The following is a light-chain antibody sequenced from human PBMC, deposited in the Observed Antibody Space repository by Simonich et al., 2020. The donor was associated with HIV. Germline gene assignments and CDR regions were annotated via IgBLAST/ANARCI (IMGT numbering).Light chain of an antibody. CDR2: EGS. CDR1: SSDVGSYNL. Sequence: QSALTQPASVSGSPGQSITISCTGTSSDVGSYNLVSWYHQHPGQAPKVMIYEGSKRTSGVSNRFSGSKAGNTASLTISGLQAEDEADYYCCSYAGNSTYVFGTGTKVTVL. V-gene: IGLV2-23*01. J-gene: IGLJ1*01. CDR3: CSYAGNSTYV.